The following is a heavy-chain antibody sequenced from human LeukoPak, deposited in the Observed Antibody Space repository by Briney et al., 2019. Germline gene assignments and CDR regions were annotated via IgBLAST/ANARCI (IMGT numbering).Heavy chain of an antibody. J-gene: IGHJ3*02. CDR3: ARDIPKLDAFDI. V-gene: IGHV3-48*01. Sequence: AGGSLRLSCAASGFTFSSYSMNWVRQAPGKGLEWVSYISSSSSTIYYADSVKGRFTISRDNAKNSLYLQMNSLRAEDTAVYYCARDIPKLDAFDIRGQGTMVTVSS. D-gene: IGHD2-21*01. CDR1: GFTFSSYS. CDR2: ISSSSSTI.